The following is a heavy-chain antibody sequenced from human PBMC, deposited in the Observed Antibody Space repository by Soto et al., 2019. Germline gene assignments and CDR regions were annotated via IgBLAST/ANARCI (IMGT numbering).Heavy chain of an antibody. Sequence: GGSLRLSCAASGFTFSSYSMNWVRQAPGKGLEWVSYISSSSSTIYYADSVKGRFTISRDNAKNSLYLQMNSLRAEDTAVYYCATLGEQLVRHYYYYMDVWGKGTTVTVSS. J-gene: IGHJ6*03. V-gene: IGHV3-48*01. CDR3: ATLGEQLVRHYYYYMDV. CDR1: GFTFSSYS. D-gene: IGHD6-6*01. CDR2: ISSSSSTI.